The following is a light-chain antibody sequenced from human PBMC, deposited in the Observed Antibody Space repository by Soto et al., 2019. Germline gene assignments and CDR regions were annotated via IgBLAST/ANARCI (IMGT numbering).Light chain of an antibody. V-gene: IGLV2-14*01. CDR2: DVT. CDR1: SSYVGGYDY. J-gene: IGLJ2*01. CDR3: SSYTSSVSVR. Sequence: QSVLTQPASVSGSPGQSITISCTGTSSYVGGYDYVSWYQQHPGEAPRLMIYDVTNRPSGVSTRFSGSKSGNSASLTISGLQAEDEADYYCSSYTSSVSVRFGGGTKLTVL.